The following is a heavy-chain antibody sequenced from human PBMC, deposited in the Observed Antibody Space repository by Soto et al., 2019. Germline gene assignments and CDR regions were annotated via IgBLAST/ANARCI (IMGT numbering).Heavy chain of an antibody. V-gene: IGHV4-61*01. J-gene: IGHJ4*02. D-gene: IGHD6-19*01. CDR2: IYYSGST. CDR1: GGSVSSGSYY. CDR3: ARVVAVAEYYFDY. Sequence: PSETLSLTCTVSGGSVSSGSYYWSWIRQPPGKGLEWIGYIYYSGSTNYIPSLKSRVTISVDTSKNQFSLKLSSVTAADTAVYYCARVVAVAEYYFDYWGQGTLVTVSS.